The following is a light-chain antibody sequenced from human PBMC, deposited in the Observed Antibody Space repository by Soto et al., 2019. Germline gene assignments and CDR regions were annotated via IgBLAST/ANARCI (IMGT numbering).Light chain of an antibody. V-gene: IGKV1-33*01. CDR1: QDINNY. CDR2: DAS. CDR3: QQYDNLPPRRFT. Sequence: DIQMTQSPSSLSASVGDRVTITCQASQDINNYLNWYQQKPGKAPKLLIYDASNLETGVPSRFSGGGSGTDFTFTISSLQPEDIATDYWQQYDNLPPRRFTFGPGTKVDI. J-gene: IGKJ3*01.